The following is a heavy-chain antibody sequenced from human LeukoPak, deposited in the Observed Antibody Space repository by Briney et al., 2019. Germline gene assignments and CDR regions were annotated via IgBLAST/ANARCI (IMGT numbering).Heavy chain of an antibody. D-gene: IGHD3-10*01. CDR2: IYYSGST. J-gene: IGHJ5*02. CDR3: ARGLWFGELLTTPTEAGSFDP. V-gene: IGHV4-31*03. Sequence: SQTLSLTCTVSGGSISSGGYYWSWIRQHPGKGLEWIGYIYYSGSTYYNPSLKSRVTISVDTSKNQFSLKLSSVTAADTAVYYCARGLWFGELLTTPTEAGSFDPWGQGTLVTVSS. CDR1: GGSISSGGYY.